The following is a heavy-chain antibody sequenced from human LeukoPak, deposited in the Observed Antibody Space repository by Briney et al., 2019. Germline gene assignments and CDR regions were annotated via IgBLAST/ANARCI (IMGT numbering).Heavy chain of an antibody. CDR1: GYSFTSYW. V-gene: IGHV5-51*01. CDR3: ARHVTLYGDYVDAFDI. Sequence: GESLKISCKGSGYSFTSYWIGWVRQMPGKGLEWMGIIYPGDSDTRYSPSFQGQVTISADKSISTAYLQWSSLKASDTAMYYCARHVTLYGDYVDAFDIWGQGTMVTVSS. CDR2: IYPGDSDT. J-gene: IGHJ3*02. D-gene: IGHD4-17*01.